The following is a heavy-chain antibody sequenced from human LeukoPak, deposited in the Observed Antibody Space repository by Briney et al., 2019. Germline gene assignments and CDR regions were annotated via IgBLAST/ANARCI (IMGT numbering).Heavy chain of an antibody. Sequence: GASVKVSCKASGYTFTDYYMHWVRQAPGQGLEWMGWINPNSGGTKYAQKFQGRVTMTGDTSISTAYMELSRLKSDDTAVYYCARDRLAAAGTGGWGQGTLVTVSS. CDR1: GYTFTDYY. CDR2: INPNSGGT. V-gene: IGHV1-2*02. D-gene: IGHD6-13*01. CDR3: ARDRLAAAGTGG. J-gene: IGHJ4*02.